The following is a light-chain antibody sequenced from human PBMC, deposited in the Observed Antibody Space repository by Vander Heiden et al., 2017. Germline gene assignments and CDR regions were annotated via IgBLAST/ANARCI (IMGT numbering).Light chain of an antibody. V-gene: IGKV4-1*01. J-gene: IGKJ1*01. Sequence: DLVMTQSPVSLAVSLGERATINCKSSQSVLYSSNNKNYLAWYQQKPGQPPKLLIYWASTRESGVPDRFSGSGSGTDFTLTISRLQVEDVAVYYCQQYSSTPSTFGQGTKVEIK. CDR1: QSVLYSSNNKNY. CDR2: WAS. CDR3: QQYSSTPST.